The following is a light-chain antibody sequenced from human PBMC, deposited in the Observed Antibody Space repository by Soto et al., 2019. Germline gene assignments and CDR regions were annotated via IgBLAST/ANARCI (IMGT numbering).Light chain of an antibody. J-gene: IGKJ2*01. CDR2: DAS. CDR3: HEYNSYSPYS. CDR1: QSISSW. V-gene: IGKV1-5*01. Sequence: DIQMTQSPSTLSASVGDRVTITCRASQSISSWLAWYQQKPVKAPKLLIYDASSLESGVPSRFSGSGSGTEFTLTISSLQPDDFATYYCHEYNSYSPYSFGQGTKLEIK.